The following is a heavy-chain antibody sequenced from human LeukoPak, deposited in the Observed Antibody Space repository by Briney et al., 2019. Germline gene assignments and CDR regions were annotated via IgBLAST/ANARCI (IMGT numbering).Heavy chain of an antibody. V-gene: IGHV4-38-2*02. D-gene: IGHD3-10*01. J-gene: IGHJ5*02. CDR3: AENMVRGVILNWFDP. Sequence: SETLSLTCIVSGYSISSVYYWGWIRQPPGKGLEWIGSIYHSGSTYYNPSLKSRVTISVDTSKNQFSLKLSSVTAADTAVYYCAENMVRGVILNWFDPWGQGTLVTVSS. CDR1: GYSISSVYY. CDR2: IYHSGST.